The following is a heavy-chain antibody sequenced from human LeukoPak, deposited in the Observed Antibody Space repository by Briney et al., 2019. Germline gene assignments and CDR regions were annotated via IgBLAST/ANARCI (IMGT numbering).Heavy chain of an antibody. CDR2: ISTSSGTI. J-gene: IGHJ4*02. V-gene: IGHV3-48*02. CDR1: GFTFSSYS. CDR3: ARDRGYCSGGSCYTYYFDY. Sequence: GGSLRLSCAASGFTFSSYSMNWVRQAPGKGLEWVSYISTSSGTIYYAHSVRGRFTISRDNAKNSLYLQMNSLRDEDTAVYYCARDRGYCSGGSCYTYYFDYWGQGTLVTVSS. D-gene: IGHD2-15*01.